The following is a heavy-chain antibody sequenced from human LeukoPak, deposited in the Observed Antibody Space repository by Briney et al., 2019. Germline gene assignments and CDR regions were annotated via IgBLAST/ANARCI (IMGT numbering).Heavy chain of an antibody. V-gene: IGHV3-9*01. Sequence: GGSLRLSCAASGFSFGDYSMHWVRQAPGKGLEWVSGLSWNSGNIGYADSVKGRFTISRDNAKNSVYLKMNSLRPEDTALYYCAKVGRASDYFDYWGQGTLVTVSS. J-gene: IGHJ4*02. CDR3: AKVGRASDYFDY. CDR1: GFSFGDYS. D-gene: IGHD1-26*01. CDR2: LSWNSGNI.